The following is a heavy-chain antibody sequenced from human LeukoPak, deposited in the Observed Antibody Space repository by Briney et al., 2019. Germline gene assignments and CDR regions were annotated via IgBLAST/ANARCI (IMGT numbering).Heavy chain of an antibody. Sequence: GGSLRLSCAASGFTFSSYEMNWVRQAPGKGLEWVSYISSSGSTIYYADSVKGRFTISRDNAKNSLYLQMNSLRAEDTAVYYCARDSRVENYCYYGMDVWGQGTTVTVSS. CDR3: ARDSRVENYCYYGMDV. CDR1: GFTFSSYE. D-gene: IGHD2-2*01. J-gene: IGHJ6*02. CDR2: ISSSGSTI. V-gene: IGHV3-48*03.